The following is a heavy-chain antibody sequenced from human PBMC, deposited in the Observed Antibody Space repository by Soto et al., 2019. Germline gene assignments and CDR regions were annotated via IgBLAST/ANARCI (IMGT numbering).Heavy chain of an antibody. J-gene: IGHJ1*01. V-gene: IGHV4-39*01. CDR1: GDSIRSGTYH. CDR3: ARLPSGAYQVYVQY. D-gene: IGHD1-26*01. Sequence: QLQLQESGPGLVKPSETLSLTCTVSGDSIRSGTYHWGWIRQPPGKGLEWIGSFYDGVSTFYNPSLKSRVTISADTSSNQFSLNLASVTAADTAVYYCARLPSGAYQVYVQYWGQGTLVTVSS. CDR2: FYDGVST.